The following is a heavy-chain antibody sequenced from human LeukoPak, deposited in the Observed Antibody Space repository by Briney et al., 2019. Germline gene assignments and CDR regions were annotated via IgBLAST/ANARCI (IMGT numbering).Heavy chain of an antibody. CDR3: TRGDSSPKIDY. V-gene: IGHV3-7*01. Sequence: PGGSLRLSCAASGFTFRGYWMSWVRQAPGKGLEWVANIKEDGSEKYYVDSVKGRFTISRDNAKNSLNLQMDILRVEDTAVYYCTRGDSSPKIDYWGQGTLVTVSS. D-gene: IGHD6-13*01. CDR2: IKEDGSEK. J-gene: IGHJ4*02. CDR1: GFTFRGYW.